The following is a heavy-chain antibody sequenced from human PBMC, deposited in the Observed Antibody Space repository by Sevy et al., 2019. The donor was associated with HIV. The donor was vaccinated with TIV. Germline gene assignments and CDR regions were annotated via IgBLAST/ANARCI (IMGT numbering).Heavy chain of an antibody. CDR2: IWYDGSNK. CDR3: SRCPCRRAVAGIGDYYYMDV. V-gene: IGHV3-33*01. CDR1: GFTFSSYG. D-gene: IGHD6-19*01. Sequence: GGSLRLSCAASGFTFSSYGMHWVRQAPGKGLEWVAVIWYDGSNKYYADSVKGRFTISRDNSKNTLYLQMNSLRAAGTAGCYVSRCPCRRAVAGIGDYYYMDVWGKGTTVTVSS. J-gene: IGHJ6*03.